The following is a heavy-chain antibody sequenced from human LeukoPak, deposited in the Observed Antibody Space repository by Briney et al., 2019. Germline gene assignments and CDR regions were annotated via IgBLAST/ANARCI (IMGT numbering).Heavy chain of an antibody. J-gene: IGHJ4*02. V-gene: IGHV3-23*01. CDR1: GFIFSNYA. D-gene: IGHD2-15*01. CDR3: ARDRCSGGSCYYFDY. CDR2: ISNSGGSR. Sequence: GGSLRLSCAASGFIFSNYAMSWVRQAPGKGLEWVSAISNSGGSRYYADSVKGRFTISRDNSKNTLYLQMNSLRAEDTAVYYCARDRCSGGSCYYFDYWGQGTLVTVSS.